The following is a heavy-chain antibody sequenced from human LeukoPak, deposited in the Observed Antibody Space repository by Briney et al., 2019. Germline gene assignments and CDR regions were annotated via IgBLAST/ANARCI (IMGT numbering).Heavy chain of an antibody. V-gene: IGHV1-24*01. CDR1: GYTLTELS. Sequence: ASVKVSCKVSGYTLTELSMHWVRQAPGKGLEWMGGFDPEDGETIYAQKFQGRVTMTRDTSTSTVYMELSSLRSEDTAVYYCASLRATDYYGMDVWGQGTTVTVSS. CDR2: FDPEDGET. D-gene: IGHD5-24*01. CDR3: ASLRATDYYGMDV. J-gene: IGHJ6*02.